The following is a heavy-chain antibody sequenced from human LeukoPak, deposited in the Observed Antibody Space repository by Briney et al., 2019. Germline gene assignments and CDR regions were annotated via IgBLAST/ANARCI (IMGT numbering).Heavy chain of an antibody. D-gene: IGHD3-22*01. CDR3: GRIPGHDYDGSGYIDY. CDR2: ISSSSSYI. J-gene: IGHJ4*02. CDR1: GDTFSSYS. V-gene: IGHV3-21*01. Sequence: KSGGSLRLSCAASGDTFSSYSMNWGRQAPGKGLEWVSSISSSSSYIYYADSVKGRFTISRDNAKNSLYLQMNSLRAEDTPVYYRGRIPGHDYDGSGYIDYWGQGTLVTVSS.